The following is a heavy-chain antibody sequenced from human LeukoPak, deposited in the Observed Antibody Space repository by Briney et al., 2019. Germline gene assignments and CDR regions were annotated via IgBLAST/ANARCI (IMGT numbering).Heavy chain of an antibody. CDR2: ISSSSSYI. CDR3: ARDRGRTYYYDSSGHSDAFDI. J-gene: IGHJ3*02. Sequence: GGSLRLSCAASGFTFSSYSMNWVRQAPGKGLEWVSSISSSSSYIYYADSVEGRFTISRDNAKNSLYLQMNSLRAEDTAVYYCARDRGRTYYYDSSGHSDAFDIWGQGTMVTVSS. V-gene: IGHV3-21*01. D-gene: IGHD3-22*01. CDR1: GFTFSSYS.